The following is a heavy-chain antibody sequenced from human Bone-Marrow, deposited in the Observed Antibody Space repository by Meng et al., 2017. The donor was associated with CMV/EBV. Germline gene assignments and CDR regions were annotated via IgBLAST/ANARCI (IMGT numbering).Heavy chain of an antibody. CDR3: AREGSGWSGALPYYYYGMDV. CDR2: INPNSGGT. D-gene: IGHD3-3*01. J-gene: IGHJ6*02. Sequence: ASVKVSCKASGYTFTGYYMHWVRQAPGQGLEWMGWINPNSGGTNYAQKFQGRVTMTRNTSISTAYMELSSLRSEDTAVYYCAREGSGWSGALPYYYYGMDVWGQGTTVTVSS. V-gene: IGHV1-2*02. CDR1: GYTFTGYY.